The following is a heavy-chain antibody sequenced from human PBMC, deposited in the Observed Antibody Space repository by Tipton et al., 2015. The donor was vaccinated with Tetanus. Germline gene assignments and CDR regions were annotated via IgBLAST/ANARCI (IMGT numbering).Heavy chain of an antibody. D-gene: IGHD5-24*01. CDR1: GGSIRSGGYY. Sequence: TLSLTCTVSGGSIRSGGYYWSWIRQPPGKGLEWIGEISHSENTNYNPSLQSRVTISMNTANNHIYLNLTSVTAADTAVYYCARWRDGFNRALDSWGQGIMVTVSS. J-gene: IGHJ4*02. V-gene: IGHV4-34*01. CDR2: ISHSENT. CDR3: ARWRDGFNRALDS.